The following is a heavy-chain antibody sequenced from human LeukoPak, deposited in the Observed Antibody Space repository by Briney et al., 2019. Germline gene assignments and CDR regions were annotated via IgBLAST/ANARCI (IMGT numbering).Heavy chain of an antibody. D-gene: IGHD5-18*01. CDR3: ARGHVDTAMVTVY. V-gene: IGHV1-2*02. CDR1: GYTFTGYY. J-gene: IGHJ4*02. Sequence: ASVKVSCKASGYTFTGYYMHWVRQAPGQGLEGMGWINPNSGGTNYAQKFQGRVTMTRDTSISTAYMELSRLRSDDTAVYYCARGHVDTAMVTVYWGQGTLVTVSS. CDR2: INPNSGGT.